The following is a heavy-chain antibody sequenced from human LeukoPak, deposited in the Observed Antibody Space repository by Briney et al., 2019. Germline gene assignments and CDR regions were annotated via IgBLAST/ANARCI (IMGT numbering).Heavy chain of an antibody. CDR1: GGSISSGSSY. V-gene: IGHV4-39*07. J-gene: IGHJ4*02. CDR3: VTDASPYRNTY. Sequence: SETLSLTCTVSGGSISSGSSYWGWIRQPPGKGLEWIGSIYYSGSTYYNPSLKSRVTITVDTSKNQFSLKLSSVTAADAAVYYCVTDASPYRNTYWGQGTLVTVSS. D-gene: IGHD1-1*01. CDR2: IYYSGST.